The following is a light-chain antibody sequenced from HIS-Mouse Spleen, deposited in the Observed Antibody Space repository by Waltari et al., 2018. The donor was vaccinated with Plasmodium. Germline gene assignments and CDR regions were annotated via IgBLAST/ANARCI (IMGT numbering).Light chain of an antibody. CDR1: QSVSSY. CDR2: DAS. V-gene: IGKV3-11*01. J-gene: IGKJ4*01. CDR3: QQRSNWPPLT. Sequence: EIVLTQSPATLSLSPGERATLSCRASQSVSSYLAWYQQKPGQAPRLLIYDASNRATGIPAMFSGSVSGTDFSFTISSLEPEDFAVYYCQQRSNWPPLTFGGGTKVEIK.